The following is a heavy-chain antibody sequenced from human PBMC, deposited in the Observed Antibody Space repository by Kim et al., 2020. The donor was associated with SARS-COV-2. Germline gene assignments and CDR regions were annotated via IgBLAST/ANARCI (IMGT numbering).Heavy chain of an antibody. V-gene: IGHV1-24*01. Sequence: ASVKVSCKVSGYTLTELSMHWVRQAPGKGLEWMGGFDPEDGETIYAQKFQGRVTMTEDTSTDTAYMELSSLRSEDTAVYYCASYYDFWSGNSDAFDIWGQGKMVTVSS. CDR1: GYTLTELS. CDR2: FDPEDGET. CDR3: ASYYDFWSGNSDAFDI. D-gene: IGHD3-3*01. J-gene: IGHJ3*02.